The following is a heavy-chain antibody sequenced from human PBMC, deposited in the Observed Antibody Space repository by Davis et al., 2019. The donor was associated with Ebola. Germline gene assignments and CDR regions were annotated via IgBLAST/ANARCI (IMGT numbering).Heavy chain of an antibody. D-gene: IGHD3-22*01. CDR3: ARRVRGYDSSGYTDY. Sequence: MPSETLSLTCTVSGGSISSSSYYWGWIRQPPGKGLVWIGSIYYSGSTYYNPSLKSRVTISVDTSKNQFSLKLSSVTAADTAVYYCARRVRGYDSSGYTDYWGQGTLVTVSS. CDR1: GGSISSSSYY. J-gene: IGHJ4*02. V-gene: IGHV4-39*01. CDR2: IYYSGST.